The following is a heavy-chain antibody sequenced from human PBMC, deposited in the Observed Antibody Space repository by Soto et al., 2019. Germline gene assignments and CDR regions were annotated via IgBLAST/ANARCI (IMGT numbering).Heavy chain of an antibody. CDR3: AKDITVAGSRWGYYYYYGLDV. CDR1: GFTFSSYG. Sequence: GGSLRLSCAACGFTFSSYGMHWVRQAPGKGLEWVAVISYDGSNKYYADSVKGRLTISRDNSKNTLYLQMNSLRAEDTAVYYCAKDITVAGSRWGYYYYYGLDVWGQGTTVTVSS. J-gene: IGHJ6*02. V-gene: IGHV3-30*18. D-gene: IGHD6-19*01. CDR2: ISYDGSNK.